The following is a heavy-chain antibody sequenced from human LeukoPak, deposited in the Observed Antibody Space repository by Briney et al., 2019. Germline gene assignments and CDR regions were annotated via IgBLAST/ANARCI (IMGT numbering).Heavy chain of an antibody. CDR3: ARERAVAGKDYYYGMDV. CDR2: INPNSGGT. Sequence: GASVKVSCKASGYTFTGYYMHWVRQAPGQGLEWMGRINPNSGGTNYAQKFQGRVTMTRDTSISTAYMELSRLRSDDTAVYYCARERAVAGKDYYYGMDVWGQGTTVTVSS. V-gene: IGHV1-2*02. J-gene: IGHJ6*02. D-gene: IGHD6-19*01. CDR1: GYTFTGYY.